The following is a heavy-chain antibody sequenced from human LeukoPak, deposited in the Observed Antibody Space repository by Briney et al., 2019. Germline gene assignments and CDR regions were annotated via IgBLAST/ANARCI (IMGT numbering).Heavy chain of an antibody. CDR1: GFTVSSYY. CDR3: ARGSYSSGYYQYYYGMDV. V-gene: IGHV3-66*01. J-gene: IGHJ6*02. CDR2: IYSGGST. D-gene: IGHD3-22*01. Sequence: GGSLRLSCAASGFTVSSYYMSWVRQAPGKGLEWVSVIYSGGSTYYADSVKGRFTISRDNSKNTLYLQMNSLRAEDTAVYYCARGSYSSGYYQYYYGMDVWGQGTTVTVSS.